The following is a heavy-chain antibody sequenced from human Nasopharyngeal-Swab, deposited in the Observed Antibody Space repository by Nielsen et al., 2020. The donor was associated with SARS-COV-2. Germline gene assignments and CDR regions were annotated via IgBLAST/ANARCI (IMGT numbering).Heavy chain of an antibody. CDR2: MTPNSGNT. Sequence: ASVKVSCKASGYTFTSYDINWVRQAPGQGLEWMGWMTPNSGNTGYAQKFQGRVTMTRNTSISTAYMELSSLRSEDTAVYYCARVGAADCSSTSCYAGVSWDYGMDVWGQGTTVTVSS. D-gene: IGHD2-2*01. V-gene: IGHV1-8*01. CDR3: ARVGAADCSSTSCYAGVSWDYGMDV. CDR1: GYTFTSYD. J-gene: IGHJ6*02.